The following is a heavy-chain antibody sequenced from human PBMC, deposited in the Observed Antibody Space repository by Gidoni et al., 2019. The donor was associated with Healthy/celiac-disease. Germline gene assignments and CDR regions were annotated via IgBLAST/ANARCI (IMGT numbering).Heavy chain of an antibody. CDR2: INHSGST. Sequence: QVQLQQRGAGLLKPSETLSLTCAVYGGSFSGYYWSWIRQPPGKGLEWIGEINHSGSTNYNPSLKSRVTISVDTSKNQFSLKLSSVTAADTAVYYCARAGWSGYPPAYYYYYYMDVWGKGTTVTVSS. CDR3: ARAGWSGYPPAYYYYYYMDV. CDR1: GGSFSGYY. D-gene: IGHD3-3*01. V-gene: IGHV4-34*01. J-gene: IGHJ6*03.